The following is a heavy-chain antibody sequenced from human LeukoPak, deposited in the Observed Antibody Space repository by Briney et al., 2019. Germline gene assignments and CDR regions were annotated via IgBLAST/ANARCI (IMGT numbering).Heavy chain of an antibody. J-gene: IGHJ4*02. V-gene: IGHV3-21*01. D-gene: IGHD3-16*01. CDR1: GFTFSSYS. CDR3: ARDNVSAYGSAPGY. Sequence: PGGSLRLSCAASGFTFSSYSMNWVRQAPGKGLEWVSSISSSSSYIYYADSVKGRFTISRDNAKDSLYLQMNSLRAEDTAVYYCARDNVSAYGSAPGYWGQGTLVTVSS. CDR2: ISSSSSYI.